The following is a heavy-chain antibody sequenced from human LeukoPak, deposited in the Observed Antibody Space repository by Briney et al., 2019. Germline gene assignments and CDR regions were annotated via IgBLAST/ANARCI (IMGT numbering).Heavy chain of an antibody. CDR3: VRGQSGPAE. Sequence: GGSLRLSCAASGFTFSNHWMHWVRQAPGKGLVWVSRINNDGTDTVYADSVKGRFTISRDNTKNTLHLQMNSLRVEDTAIYYCVRGQSGPAEWGQGTRVTVSS. D-gene: IGHD1-26*01. V-gene: IGHV3-74*01. CDR2: INNDGTDT. J-gene: IGHJ4*02. CDR1: GFTFSNHW.